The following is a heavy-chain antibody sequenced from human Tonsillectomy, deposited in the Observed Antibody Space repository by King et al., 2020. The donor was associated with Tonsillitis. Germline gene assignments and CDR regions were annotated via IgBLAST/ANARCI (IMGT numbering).Heavy chain of an antibody. D-gene: IGHD3-3*01. Sequence: VQLVESGAEVKKPGSSVKVSCKASGDTFSSYAISWVRQAPGQGLEWRGGVIPLYGTANYAQKFKSRVTITAEKSTSTAYMELSSLRSEDTAVYYCAGDMTMFGVVTLDYWGQGTLVTVSS. CDR2: VIPLYGTA. J-gene: IGHJ4*02. V-gene: IGHV1-69*06. CDR3: AGDMTMFGVVTLDY. CDR1: GDTFSSYA.